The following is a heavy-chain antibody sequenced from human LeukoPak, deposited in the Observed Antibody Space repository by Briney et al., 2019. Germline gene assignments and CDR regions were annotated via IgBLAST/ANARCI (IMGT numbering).Heavy chain of an antibody. V-gene: IGHV3-23*01. CDR1: GFTFSSYA. CDR2: ISGSGGST. J-gene: IGHJ3*02. D-gene: IGHD6-13*01. CDR3: AKDGPWQQLPYARAFDI. Sequence: GGSLRLSCAASGFTFSSYAMSWVRQAPGKGLEWVSAISGSGGSTYYADSVKGRFTISRDNSKNTLYLQMNSLRAEDTAVYYCAKDGPWQQLPYARAFDIWAKGQWSPSLQ.